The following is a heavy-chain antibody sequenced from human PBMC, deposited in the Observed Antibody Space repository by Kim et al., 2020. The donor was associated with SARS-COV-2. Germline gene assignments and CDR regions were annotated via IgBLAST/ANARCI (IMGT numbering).Heavy chain of an antibody. D-gene: IGHD2-15*01. CDR1: GGSISSSSYY. Sequence: SETLSLTCTVSGGSISSSSYYWGWIRQPPGKGLEWIGSIYYSGSTYYNPSLKSRVTISVDTSKNQFSLKLSSVTAADTAVYYCARDSTSLVAALYYWGQGTLVTVSS. V-gene: IGHV4-39*02. J-gene: IGHJ4*02. CDR3: ARDSTSLVAALYY. CDR2: IYYSGST.